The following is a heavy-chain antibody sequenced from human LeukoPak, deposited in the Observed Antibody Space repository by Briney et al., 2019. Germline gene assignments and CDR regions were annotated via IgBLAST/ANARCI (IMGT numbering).Heavy chain of an antibody. CDR3: AREGDSSASDY. Sequence: SETLSLTCTVSGGSISSYYWSWIRQPPGKGLEWVGYIYYSGSTNYNPSLKSRVTISVDTFKNQFSLKLSSVTAADPAVYYCAREGDSSASDYWGQGTLVTVSS. J-gene: IGHJ4*02. CDR1: GGSISSYY. V-gene: IGHV4-59*01. CDR2: IYYSGST. D-gene: IGHD3-22*01.